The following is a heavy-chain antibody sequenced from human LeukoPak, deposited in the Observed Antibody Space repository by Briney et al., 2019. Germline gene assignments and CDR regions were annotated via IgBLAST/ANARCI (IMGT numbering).Heavy chain of an antibody. D-gene: IGHD2-2*02. Sequence: GASVKVSCKTSGYIFTSQDMHRVRQAPGQSLEWMGCINPDNGDTKYSQEFQGRVTITRDTSATTAYMELSSLRSDDMAVYYCTLYNYWGQGTLVTVSS. J-gene: IGHJ4*02. V-gene: IGHV1-3*03. CDR3: TLYNY. CDR2: INPDNGDT. CDR1: GYIFTSQD.